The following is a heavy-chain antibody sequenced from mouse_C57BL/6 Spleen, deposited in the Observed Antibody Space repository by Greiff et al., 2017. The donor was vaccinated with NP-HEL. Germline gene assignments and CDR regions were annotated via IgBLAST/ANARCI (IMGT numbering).Heavy chain of an antibody. V-gene: IGHV1-82*01. CDR2: IYPGDGDT. Sequence: QVQLQQSGPELVKPGASVKISCKASGYAFSSSWMNWVKQRPGKGLEWIGRIYPGDGDTNYNGKFKGKTTLTADKSSSIAYMQLSSLTSEDSAVYFCARLRDYWGQGTTLTVSS. CDR1: GYAFSSSW. CDR3: ARLRDY. J-gene: IGHJ2*01.